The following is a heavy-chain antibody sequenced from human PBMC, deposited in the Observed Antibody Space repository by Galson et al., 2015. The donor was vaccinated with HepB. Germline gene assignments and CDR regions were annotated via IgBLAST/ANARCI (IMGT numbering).Heavy chain of an antibody. CDR2: INPNSGGT. CDR3: ARDGCLSGSEYCSSTSCFHY. CDR1: GYTFTGYY. J-gene: IGHJ4*02. D-gene: IGHD2-2*01. V-gene: IGHV1-2*02. Sequence: SVKVSCKASGYTFTGYYMHWVRQAPGQGLEWMGWINPNSGGTNYAQKFQGRVTMTRDTSISTAYMELSRLRSDDTAVYYCARDGCLSGSEYCSSTSCFHYWGQGTLVTVSS.